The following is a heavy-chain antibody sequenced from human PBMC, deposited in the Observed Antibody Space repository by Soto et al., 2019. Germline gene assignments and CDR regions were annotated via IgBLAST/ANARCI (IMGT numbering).Heavy chain of an antibody. J-gene: IGHJ5*02. CDR2: IIPILGIA. CDR3: ARDHDYYDSSDQA. V-gene: IGHV1-69*08. Sequence: QVHLVQSGAEVKKPGSSVKVSCKASGCTFSSYSISWVRQAPGQGIEWMGRIIPILGIANYAQKFQGRVTITADKSTSTAYMELSSLRSEDTAVYYCARDHDYYDSSDQAWGQGTLVTFSS. D-gene: IGHD3-22*01. CDR1: GCTFSSYS.